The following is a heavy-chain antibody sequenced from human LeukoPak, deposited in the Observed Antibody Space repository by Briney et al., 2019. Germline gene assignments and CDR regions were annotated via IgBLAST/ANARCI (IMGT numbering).Heavy chain of an antibody. Sequence: PGGSLRLSCAASGFTFSSYGMHWVRQAPGKGLEWVAVISYDGSNKYYADSVKGRFTISRDNSKNTLYLQMNSLRAEDTAVYYCAKDEARYSSSWYMVYWGQGTLVTVSS. CDR3: AKDEARYSSSWYMVY. CDR1: GFTFSSYG. CDR2: ISYDGSNK. J-gene: IGHJ4*02. V-gene: IGHV3-30*18. D-gene: IGHD6-13*01.